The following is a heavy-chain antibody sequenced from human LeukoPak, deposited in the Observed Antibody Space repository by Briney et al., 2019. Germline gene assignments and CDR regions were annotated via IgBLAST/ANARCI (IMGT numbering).Heavy chain of an antibody. CDR1: GFTFDDYA. J-gene: IGHJ4*02. CDR3: AKVPYGSVSFSTLDS. CDR2: ISWNSGSI. D-gene: IGHD3-10*01. V-gene: IGHV3-9*01. Sequence: GGSLRLSCAASGFTFDDYAMHWVRQAPGKGLEWVSGISWNSGSIGYADSVKGRFTISRDNAKNSLYLQMNSLRAEDTALYYCAKVPYGSVSFSTLDSWGQGTLVTVSS.